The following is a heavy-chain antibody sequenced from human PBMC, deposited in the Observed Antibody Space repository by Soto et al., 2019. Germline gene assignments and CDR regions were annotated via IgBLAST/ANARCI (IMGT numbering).Heavy chain of an antibody. D-gene: IGHD6-6*01. CDR2: ISGSGGST. CDR1: GFTFSSYA. J-gene: IGHJ6*02. V-gene: IGHV3-23*01. CDR3: AKGDPNHYLYSSSSLFYYYAMDV. Sequence: PGGSLRLSCAASGFTFSSYAMSWVRQAPGKGLEWVSAISGSGGSTYYADSVKGRFTISRDNSKNTLYLQMNSLRAEDTAVYYCAKGDPNHYLYSSSSLFYYYAMDVWGQGTTVTVSS.